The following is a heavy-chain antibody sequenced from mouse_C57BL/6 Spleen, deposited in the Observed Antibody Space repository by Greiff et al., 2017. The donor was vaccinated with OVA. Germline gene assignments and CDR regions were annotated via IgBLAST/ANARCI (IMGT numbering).Heavy chain of an antibody. J-gene: IGHJ3*01. V-gene: IGHV1-72*01. CDR2: IDPNSGGT. D-gene: IGHD2-4*01. CDR1: GYTFTSYW. CDR3: CATLYYDYDGGFAY. Sequence: QVQLQQPGAELVKPGASVKLSCKASGYTFTSYWMHWVKQRPGRGLEWIGRIDPNSGGTKYNEKFKSKATLTVDKPSSTAYMQLSSLTSEDSAVXYCCATLYYDYDGGFAYWGQGTLVTVSA.